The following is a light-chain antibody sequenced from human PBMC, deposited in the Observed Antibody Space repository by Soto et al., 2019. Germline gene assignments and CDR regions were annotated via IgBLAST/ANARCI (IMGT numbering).Light chain of an antibody. Sequence: DIVLRHTPGSLSASPPDLPTLSLRASQSVDSNSLAWYQQKPGQAPRLLIHGASTRATGIPDRFSGGGSGTDFTLSINRLEPEDFAVYYCQQYGCSTRTFGQGTKVEI. V-gene: IGKV3-20*01. CDR1: QSVDSNS. CDR2: GAS. J-gene: IGKJ1*01. CDR3: QQYGCSTRT.